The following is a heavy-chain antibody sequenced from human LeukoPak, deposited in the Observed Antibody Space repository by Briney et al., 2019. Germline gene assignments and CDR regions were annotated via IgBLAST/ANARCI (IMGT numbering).Heavy chain of an antibody. CDR3: ASLMAAEDY. CDR1: GFTFTDYT. CDR2: ISWNSGSI. J-gene: IGHJ4*02. D-gene: IGHD2-8*01. Sequence: PGGSLRLSCAASGFTFTDYTMHWVRQAPGKGLEWVSGISWNSGSIGYADSVKGRFTISRDNAKTSLYLQMNSLRAEDTAVYYCASLMAAEDYWGQGTLVTVSS. V-gene: IGHV3-9*01.